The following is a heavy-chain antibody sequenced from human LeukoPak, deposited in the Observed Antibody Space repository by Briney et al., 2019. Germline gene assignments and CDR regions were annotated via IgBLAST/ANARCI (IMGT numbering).Heavy chain of an antibody. CDR2: INHSGST. CDR1: GGSFSGYY. Sequence: SETLSLTCAVYGGSFSGYYWSWIRQPPGKGLEWIGEINHSGSTNYNPSLKSRVTISVDTSKNQFSLKLSSVTAADTAVYYCAREGPIYGMDVWGQGTTVTASS. V-gene: IGHV4-34*01. CDR3: AREGPIYGMDV. J-gene: IGHJ6*02.